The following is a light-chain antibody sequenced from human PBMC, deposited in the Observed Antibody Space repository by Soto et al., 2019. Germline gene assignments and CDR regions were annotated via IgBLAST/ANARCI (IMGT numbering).Light chain of an antibody. Sequence: QSVLTQPPSVSGAPGQRVTISCTGASSNIGAGYDVHWYQQFPGTGPKLLIYANTNRPSGVPDRFSGSKSDTSASLAITGLQAEDEADYYCQSYDTSRSARVFGGGTKLTVL. V-gene: IGLV1-40*01. CDR1: SSNIGAGYD. CDR2: ANT. J-gene: IGLJ3*02. CDR3: QSYDTSRSARV.